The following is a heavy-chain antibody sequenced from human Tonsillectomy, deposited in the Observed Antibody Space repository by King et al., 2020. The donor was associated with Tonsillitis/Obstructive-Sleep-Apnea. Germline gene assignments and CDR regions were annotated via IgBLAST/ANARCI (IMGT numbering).Heavy chain of an antibody. CDR1: GGSISSYY. CDR3: AREGAVMNAFDI. J-gene: IGHJ3*02. V-gene: IGHV4-59*01. Sequence: QLQESGPGLVKPSETLSLTCTVSGGSISSYYWSWFRQPPGKGLEFIGYIYYSGSTNYNPSLKSRVTISVDTSKNQFSLKLSSVTAADTAVYYCAREGAVMNAFDIWGQGTMVTVSS. D-gene: IGHD2-8*01. CDR2: IYYSGST.